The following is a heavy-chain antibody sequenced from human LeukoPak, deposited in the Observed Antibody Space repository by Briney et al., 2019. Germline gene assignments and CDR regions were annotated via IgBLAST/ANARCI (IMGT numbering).Heavy chain of an antibody. V-gene: IGHV3-23*01. CDR3: ARARGWLYGYYFDY. J-gene: IGHJ4*02. CDR2: ISGSGGST. D-gene: IGHD6-19*01. Sequence: GGSLRLSCAASGFTFSSYAMSWVRQAPGKGLEWVSAISGSGGSTYYADSVKGRFTISRDNSKNTLYLQMNSLRAEDTAVYYCARARGWLYGYYFDYWGQGTLVTVSS. CDR1: GFTFSSYA.